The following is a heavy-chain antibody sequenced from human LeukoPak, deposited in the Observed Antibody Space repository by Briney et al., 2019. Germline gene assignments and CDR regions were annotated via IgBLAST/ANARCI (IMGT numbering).Heavy chain of an antibody. V-gene: IGHV5-51*01. J-gene: IGHJ6*02. CDR3: ARHDRGYYFGLDV. Sequence: GESLKIYCQGPGYDFTSYWMAWVRQMPGKGLEWMGIIYPGDSDTRYSPSFQGQVTISADKSLSTAYLQCSSLTASDTAMYYCARHDRGYYFGLDVWGQGTTVTVSS. CDR2: IYPGDSDT. CDR1: GYDFTSYW.